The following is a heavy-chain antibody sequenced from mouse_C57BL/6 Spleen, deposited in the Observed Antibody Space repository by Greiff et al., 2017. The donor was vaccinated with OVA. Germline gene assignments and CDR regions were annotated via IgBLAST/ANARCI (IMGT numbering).Heavy chain of an antibody. D-gene: IGHD2-3*01. Sequence: EVKLVESGGGLVKPGGSLKLSCAASGFTFSSYTMSWVRQTPEKRLEWVATISGGGGNTYYPDSVKGRFTISRDNAKNTLYLQMSSLRSEDTALYYCARQGGYYTFPFAYWGQGTLVTVSA. CDR2: ISGGGGNT. J-gene: IGHJ3*01. CDR1: GFTFSSYT. CDR3: ARQGGYYTFPFAY. V-gene: IGHV5-9*01.